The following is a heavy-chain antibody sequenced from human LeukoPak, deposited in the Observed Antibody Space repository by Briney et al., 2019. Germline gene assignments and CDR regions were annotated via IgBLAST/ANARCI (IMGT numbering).Heavy chain of an antibody. D-gene: IGHD3-10*01. CDR1: GGSISSYY. Sequence: PSETLSLTCTVSGGSISSYYWSWIRQPPGKGLEWIGFIYYSGSTNYNPSLKSRVTISVDTSKNQFSLKLSSVTAADTAVYYCARGGVSMVRGVISPLFDYWGQGTLVTVSS. V-gene: IGHV4-59*01. J-gene: IGHJ4*02. CDR2: IYYSGST. CDR3: ARGGVSMVRGVISPLFDY.